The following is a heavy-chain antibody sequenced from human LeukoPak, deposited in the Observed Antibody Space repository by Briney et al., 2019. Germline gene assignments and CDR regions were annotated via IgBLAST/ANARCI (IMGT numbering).Heavy chain of an antibody. Sequence: GGSLRLSCAASGFTFSSYAMHWVRQAPGKGLEWVAVISYDGSNKYYADSVKGRFTISRDNSNNTLYLQMNSLRAEDTAVYYCAREVEMATIGYFDYWGQGTLVAVSS. J-gene: IGHJ4*02. D-gene: IGHD5-24*01. CDR3: AREVEMATIGYFDY. V-gene: IGHV3-30*01. CDR2: ISYDGSNK. CDR1: GFTFSSYA.